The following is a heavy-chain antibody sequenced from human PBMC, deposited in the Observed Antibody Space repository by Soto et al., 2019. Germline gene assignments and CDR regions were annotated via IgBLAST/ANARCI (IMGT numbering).Heavy chain of an antibody. CDR3: ARALRRGVTDHHY. D-gene: IGHD2-21*02. Sequence: ASVKVSCKASGGTFSSYTISWVRQAPGQGLEWMGRIIPILGIANYAQKFQGRVTITADKSTSTAYMELSSLRSEDTAVYYCARALRRGVTDHHYWGQGTLVTVSS. CDR1: GGTFSSYT. CDR2: IIPILGIA. J-gene: IGHJ4*02. V-gene: IGHV1-69*02.